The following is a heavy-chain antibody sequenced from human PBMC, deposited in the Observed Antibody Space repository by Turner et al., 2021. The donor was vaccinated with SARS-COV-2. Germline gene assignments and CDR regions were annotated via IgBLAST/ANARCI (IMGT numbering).Heavy chain of an antibody. CDR1: GLTFSNSD. CDR2: VSWNGSRT. Sequence: EVQLVESGGGLVQPGGSLRLSCAASGLTFSNSDMNWVHQAPGKGLEWVSGVSWNGSRTHHADSVKGRFIISRDNSRNTRYLQTNSLRTRGYTYDAVADYWGQGTLVTVSS. V-gene: IGHV3-35*01. D-gene: IGHD5-18*01. J-gene: IGHJ4*02. CDR3: ADY.